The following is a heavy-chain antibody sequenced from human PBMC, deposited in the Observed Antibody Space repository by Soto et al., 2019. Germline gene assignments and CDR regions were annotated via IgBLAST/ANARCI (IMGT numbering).Heavy chain of an antibody. CDR1: GFTFSSHA. Sequence: QVQLVESGGGVVQPGRSLRLSCVASGFTFSSHAMHWVRQAPGKGLEWVALISHDGTYRNFADSVKGRFTVSRDNSKNTMYLEMNSLRAEDTAIYYCVSEVGAKNFDYWGQGTPVTVSS. J-gene: IGHJ4*02. D-gene: IGHD1-26*01. CDR3: VSEVGAKNFDY. CDR2: ISHDGTYR. V-gene: IGHV3-30*04.